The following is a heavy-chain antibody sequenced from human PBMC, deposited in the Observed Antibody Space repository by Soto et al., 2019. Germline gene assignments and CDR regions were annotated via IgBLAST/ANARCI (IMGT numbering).Heavy chain of an antibody. V-gene: IGHV4-30-4*01. CDR2: ISYSGTT. CDR3: ARGRGYSYGLDP. J-gene: IGHJ5*02. CDR1: GASIYNGGYF. Sequence: TLSLTCSVSGASIYNGGYFWSWIRQPPGEGLEWIGFISYSGTTSYSPSLKSRLAISLDTSKNQFSLSLTSVTAADTAVYYCARGRGYSYGLDPWGQGTLVTVSS. D-gene: IGHD5-12*01.